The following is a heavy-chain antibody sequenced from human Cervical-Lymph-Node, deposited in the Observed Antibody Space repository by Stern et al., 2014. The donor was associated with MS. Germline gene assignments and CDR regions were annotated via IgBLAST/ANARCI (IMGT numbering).Heavy chain of an antibody. Sequence: MQLVESGAEVKKPGASVRVSCRASGYSFTSYGISWVRQAPGQGLEWMGWTSGYSGNTAYPQNFQDRVTMTTDTSTSTAYMELAGLTSDDTAVYYCATGGDGYSHFDYWGQGTQVSVSS. J-gene: IGHJ4*02. V-gene: IGHV1-18*01. CDR1: GYSFTSYG. CDR3: ATGGDGYSHFDY. D-gene: IGHD5-24*01. CDR2: TSGYSGNT.